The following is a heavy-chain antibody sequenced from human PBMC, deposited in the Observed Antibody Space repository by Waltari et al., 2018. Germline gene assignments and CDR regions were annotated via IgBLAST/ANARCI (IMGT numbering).Heavy chain of an antibody. CDR2: IYYSGST. D-gene: IGHD6-13*01. Sequence: QLQLQESGPGLVKPSETLSLTCTVSGGSISSSSYYWGWIRQPPGKGLEWIGSIYYSGSTYYNPSLKSRVTISVDTSKNQFSLKLSSVTAADTAVYYCVRRSQQLATFDYWGQGTLVTVSS. V-gene: IGHV4-39*07. CDR3: VRRSQQLATFDY. CDR1: GGSISSSSYY. J-gene: IGHJ4*02.